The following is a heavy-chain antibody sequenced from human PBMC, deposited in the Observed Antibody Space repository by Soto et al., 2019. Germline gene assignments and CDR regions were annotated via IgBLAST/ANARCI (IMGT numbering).Heavy chain of an antibody. D-gene: IGHD3-10*01. V-gene: IGHV4-34*01. CDR3: ARGSHYYGSGRFDY. Sequence: GSLRLSCAASGFTFSNYAMSWIRQPPGKGLGWIGEINHSGSTNYNPSLKSRVTISVDTSKNQFSLKLSSVTAADTAVYYCARGSHYYGSGRFDYWGQGTLVTVSS. J-gene: IGHJ4*02. CDR1: GFTFSNYA. CDR2: INHSGST.